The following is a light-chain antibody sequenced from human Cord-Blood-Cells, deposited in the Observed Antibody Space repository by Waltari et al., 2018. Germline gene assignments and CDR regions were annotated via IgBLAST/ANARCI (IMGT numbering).Light chain of an antibody. J-gene: IGLJ2*01. CDR1: ALPKQY. CDR2: QYS. V-gene: IGLV3-25*02. Sequence: SYELTQPPSVSVSPGQTARITCSGDALPKQYAYWYQQQPGQAPVLVIYQYSERPSGIPERFSGSSSGTTVTLTISGVQAEDEADYYCQSADSSGTYVVFGGGTKLTVL. CDR3: QSADSSGTYVV.